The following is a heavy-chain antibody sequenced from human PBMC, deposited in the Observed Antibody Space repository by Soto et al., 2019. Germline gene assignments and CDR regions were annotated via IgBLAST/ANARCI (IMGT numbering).Heavy chain of an antibody. CDR2: IKSKTDGGTT. Sequence: GGSLRLSCAASGFTFTNAWMSWVRQAPGKGLEWVGRIKSKTDGGTTDYAAPVKGRFAISRDDSKNTLYLQMNSLKTEDTAVYYCTTARGTYGAEYFQHWGQGTLVTVSS. J-gene: IGHJ1*01. CDR1: GFTFTNAW. V-gene: IGHV3-15*01. CDR3: TTARGTYGAEYFQH. D-gene: IGHD4-17*01.